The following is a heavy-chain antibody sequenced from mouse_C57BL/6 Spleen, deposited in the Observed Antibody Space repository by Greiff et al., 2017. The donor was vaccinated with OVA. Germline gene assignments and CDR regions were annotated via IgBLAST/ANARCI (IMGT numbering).Heavy chain of an antibody. CDR2: ISYDGSN. CDR3: ARVDYYGSRYFDY. V-gene: IGHV3-6*01. D-gene: IGHD1-1*01. Sequence: EVQLQQSGPGLVKPSQSLSLTCSVTGYSITSGYYWNWIRQFPGNKLEWMGYISYDGSNNYNPSLKNRISITRDTSKNQFFLKLNSVTTEDTATYYCARVDYYGSRYFDYWGQGTTLTVSS. J-gene: IGHJ2*01. CDR1: GYSITSGYY.